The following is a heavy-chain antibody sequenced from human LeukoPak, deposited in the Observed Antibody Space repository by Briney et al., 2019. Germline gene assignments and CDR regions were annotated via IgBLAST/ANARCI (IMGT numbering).Heavy chain of an antibody. CDR2: IYYSGST. Sequence: SETLSLTCTVSGGSISSHYWTSIRQPPGKGLEWIGYIYYSGSTNYNPSLKSRVTMSVDTSKNQFFLKLTSVTAADTAVYFCARGGWSLDFWGQGTLVTVSS. CDR3: ARGGWSLDF. V-gene: IGHV4-59*11. D-gene: IGHD6-19*01. J-gene: IGHJ4*02. CDR1: GGSISSHY.